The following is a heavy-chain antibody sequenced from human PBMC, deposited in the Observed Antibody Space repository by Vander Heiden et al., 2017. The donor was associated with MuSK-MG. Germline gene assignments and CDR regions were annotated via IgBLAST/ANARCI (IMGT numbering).Heavy chain of an antibody. D-gene: IGHD2-15*01. J-gene: IGHJ4*02. V-gene: IGHV4-30-4*08. CDR2: IYYSGYT. CDR3: ATVVKPDDYFDY. Sequence: QVQLQESGPGLVKPSQTLSLTCTVSGDSISSGDFYCNWIRQRPGKGLEWIGYIYYSGYTYYNPSLKSRVTISVDTSKNQFSLELSSVTAADTAVYFGATVVKPDDYFDYWGQGTLGTVSS. CDR1: GDSISSGDFY.